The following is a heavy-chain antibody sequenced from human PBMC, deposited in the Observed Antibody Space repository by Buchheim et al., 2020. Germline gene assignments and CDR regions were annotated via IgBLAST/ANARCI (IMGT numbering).Heavy chain of an antibody. V-gene: IGHV3-11*01. J-gene: IGHJ6*02. CDR2: ISSRGSTI. CDR1: GFTFSDYY. D-gene: IGHD3-9*01. Sequence: QVQLVESGGGLVKPGGSLRLSCAASGFTFSDYYMSWIRQAPGKGLEWVSYISSRGSTIYYADSVKGRFTTSRANAKNSPYLQMNSLRAEDTAVYYCASSVLRYFDWLLSGGMDVWGQGTT. CDR3: ASSVLRYFDWLLSGGMDV.